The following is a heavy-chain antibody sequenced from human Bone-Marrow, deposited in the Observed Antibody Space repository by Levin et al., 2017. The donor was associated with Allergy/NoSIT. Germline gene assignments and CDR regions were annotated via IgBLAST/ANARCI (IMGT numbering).Heavy chain of an antibody. CDR1: GFALRGSA. CDR3: ARVESTSWYIPMGFEH. CDR2: MSSDGDSK. J-gene: IGHJ4*02. Sequence: PGGSLRLSCAASGFALRGSAIHWVRQAPGKGLEWVAVMSSDGDSKFYADSVKGRFTLSRDNSDNTLFLQLSSLRPEDTAVYYCARVESTSWYIPMGFEHWGQGTLVTVSS. V-gene: IGHV3-30-3*01. D-gene: IGHD6-13*01.